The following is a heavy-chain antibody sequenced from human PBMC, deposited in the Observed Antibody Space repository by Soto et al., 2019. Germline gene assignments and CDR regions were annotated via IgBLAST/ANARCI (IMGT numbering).Heavy chain of an antibody. D-gene: IGHD5-18*01. CDR3: AKGHGYGFDY. CDR2: ISGSGGST. J-gene: IGHJ4*02. V-gene: IGHV3-23*01. CDR1: GFTFSSYA. Sequence: VGSLRLSCAVAGFTFSSYAMNWVRQAPGKGLEWVSGISGSGGSTYHADSVKGRLTISRDNSKNTLYLQMNSLRGEDTAVYYCAKGHGYGFDYWGQGTLVTVSS.